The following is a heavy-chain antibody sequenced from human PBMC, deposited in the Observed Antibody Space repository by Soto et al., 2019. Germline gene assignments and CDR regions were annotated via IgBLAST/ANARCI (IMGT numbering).Heavy chain of an antibody. CDR2: VYHSGST. CDR1: GGSISSGGYS. J-gene: IGHJ5*02. Sequence: QLQLQEYGSGLVKPSQTLSLTCAVSGGSISSGGYSWSWIRQPPGKGLEWIGYVYHSGSTYYNPSLKSRVTISVDRSKNQFSLKLSSVTAADTAVYYCARVPGPWGQGTLVTVSS. V-gene: IGHV4-30-2*01. CDR3: ARVPGP.